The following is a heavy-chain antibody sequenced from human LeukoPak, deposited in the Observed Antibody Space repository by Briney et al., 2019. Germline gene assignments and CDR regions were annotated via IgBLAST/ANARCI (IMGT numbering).Heavy chain of an antibody. Sequence: PSETLSLTCTVSGGSISIGNYYWSWIRQPAGKGLEWIGYIYYSGSTNYNPSLKSRVTISVDTSKNQFSLKLSSVTAADTAVYYCARGKLRFLEWLLDWFDPWGQGTLVTVSS. D-gene: IGHD3-3*01. V-gene: IGHV4-61*10. CDR2: IYYSGST. J-gene: IGHJ5*02. CDR3: ARGKLRFLEWLLDWFDP. CDR1: GGSISIGNYY.